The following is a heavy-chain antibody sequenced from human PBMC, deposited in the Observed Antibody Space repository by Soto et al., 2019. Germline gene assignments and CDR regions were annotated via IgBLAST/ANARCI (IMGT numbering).Heavy chain of an antibody. D-gene: IGHD3-10*01. CDR3: ATAPGGYIHY. CDR1: GGSISSNH. J-gene: IGHJ4*02. CDR2: IYHSGNT. V-gene: IGHV4-59*01. Sequence: SETLSLTCTVSGGSISSNHWRWIRQPPGKGLEWIGYIYHSGNTNYNPSLKSRVTISVDMSKNQFSLNLSSVTAADSAVYYCATAPGGYIHYRGQGTLVTVSS.